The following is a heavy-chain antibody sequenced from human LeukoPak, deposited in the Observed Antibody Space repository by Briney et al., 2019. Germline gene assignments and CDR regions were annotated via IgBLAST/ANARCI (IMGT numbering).Heavy chain of an antibody. CDR3: ARAGEDYYDYVWGSYRPEDAFDY. D-gene: IGHD3-16*02. CDR1: GGTFSSYA. CDR2: IIPILGIA. Sequence: ASVKVSCTASGGTFSSYAISWVRQAPGQGLEWMGRIIPILGIANYAQNFQGRVTITADKSTSTAYMELRRLRSEDTAVYYCARAGEDYYDYVWGSYRPEDAFDYWGQGTLVTVSS. J-gene: IGHJ4*02. V-gene: IGHV1-69*04.